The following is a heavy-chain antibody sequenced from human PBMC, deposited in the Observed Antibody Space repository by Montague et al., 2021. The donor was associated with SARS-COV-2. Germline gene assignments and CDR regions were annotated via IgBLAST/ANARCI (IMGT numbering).Heavy chain of an antibody. V-gene: IGHV4-4*07. D-gene: IGHD3-10*01. J-gene: IGHJ4*02. CDR2: IYTSGST. CDR1: GGSIRSYY. Sequence: SETLSLTCTVSGGSIRSYYWSWIRQPAGKGLGWIGRIYTSGSTNYNPSLKSRVTMSVDTSQNQFSLKLSSVTAAGTAVYYCARGARQGYGFRLGSFDSWGQGTLVTVSS. CDR3: ARGARQGYGFRLGSFDS.